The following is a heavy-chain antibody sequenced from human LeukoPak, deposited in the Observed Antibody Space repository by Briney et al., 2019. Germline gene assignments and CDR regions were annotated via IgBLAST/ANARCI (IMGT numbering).Heavy chain of an antibody. CDR2: IWYDGSKK. Sequence: PGGSLRLSCVASGFTFSNYGMRWVRQAPGKGLEWVAVIWYDGSKKYYADSVKGRFTISRDNSKNTLYLQMNSLRAEDTAVYYCAKDRLGLPQTYSDYWGQGTLVTVSS. D-gene: IGHD3-16*01. J-gene: IGHJ4*02. V-gene: IGHV3-33*06. CDR3: AKDRLGLPQTYSDY. CDR1: GFTFSNYG.